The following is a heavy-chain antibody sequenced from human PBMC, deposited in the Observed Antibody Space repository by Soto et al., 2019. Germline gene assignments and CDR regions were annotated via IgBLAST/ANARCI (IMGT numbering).Heavy chain of an antibody. J-gene: IGHJ6*02. Sequence: PGGSLRLSCAASGFSFSRYAMSWGRQAPGKXLEWVSAMSGSGGSTYYADSGKGRCTSSRDNSNNTLYLQINSLRAEDTSVYYCAQGRKEDRVLIDYGTDVWGQGTTLTVFS. CDR2: MSGSGGST. D-gene: IGHD2-21*01. V-gene: IGHV3-23*01. CDR3: AQGRKEDRVLIDYGTDV. CDR1: GFSFSRYA.